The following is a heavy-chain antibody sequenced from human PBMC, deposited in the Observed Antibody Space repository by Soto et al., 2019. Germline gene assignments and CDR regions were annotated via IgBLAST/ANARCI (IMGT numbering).Heavy chain of an antibody. V-gene: IGHV3-23*01. Sequence: GGSLRLSCAASGFTFSSYAMSWVRQAPGKGLEWVSAISGSGGSTYYADSVKGRFTISRDNSKNTLYLQMNSLRAEDTAVYYCANSPWFGELAHYWGQGTLVTVSS. D-gene: IGHD3-10*01. CDR1: GFTFSSYA. J-gene: IGHJ4*02. CDR2: ISGSGGST. CDR3: ANSPWFGELAHY.